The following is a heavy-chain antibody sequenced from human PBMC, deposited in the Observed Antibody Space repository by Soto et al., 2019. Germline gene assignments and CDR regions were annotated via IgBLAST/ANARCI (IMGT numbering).Heavy chain of an antibody. CDR2: ISYDGSNK. CDR3: AKNELDIVVVPAAPLYYYYYMDV. J-gene: IGHJ6*03. Sequence: GGSLRLSCAASGFTFSSYGMHWVRQAPGKRLEWVAVISYDGSNKYYADSVKGRFTISRDNSKNTLYLQMNSLRAEDTAVYYCAKNELDIVVVPAAPLYYYYYMDVWGKGTTVTVSS. V-gene: IGHV3-30*18. CDR1: GFTFSSYG. D-gene: IGHD2-2*01.